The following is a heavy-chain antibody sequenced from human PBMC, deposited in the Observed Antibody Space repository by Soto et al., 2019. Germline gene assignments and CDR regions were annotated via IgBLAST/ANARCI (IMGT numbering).Heavy chain of an antibody. J-gene: IGHJ6*03. CDR2: ISYDGSNK. CDR3: AKDTIPERYYYYMDV. V-gene: IGHV3-30*18. D-gene: IGHD3-3*01. Sequence: TGGSLRLSCAASGFTFSSYGMHWVRQAPGKGLEWVAVISYDGSNKYYADSVKGRFTISRDNSKNTLYLQMNSLRAEDTAVYYCAKDTIPERYYYYMDVRGKGTTVTVSS. CDR1: GFTFSSYG.